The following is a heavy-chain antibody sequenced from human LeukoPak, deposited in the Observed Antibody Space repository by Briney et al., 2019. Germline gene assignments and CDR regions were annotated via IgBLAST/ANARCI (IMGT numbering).Heavy chain of an antibody. D-gene: IGHD3-16*01. Sequence: GRSLRLSCAASGFTFSSYAMHWVRQAPGKGLEWVAVISYDGSNKYYADSVKGRFTISRDNSKNTLYLQMNSLRAEDTAVYYCARQFVGRHAFDIWGQGTMVTVSS. CDR1: GFTFSSYA. CDR3: ARQFVGRHAFDI. CDR2: ISYDGSNK. J-gene: IGHJ3*02. V-gene: IGHV3-30-3*01.